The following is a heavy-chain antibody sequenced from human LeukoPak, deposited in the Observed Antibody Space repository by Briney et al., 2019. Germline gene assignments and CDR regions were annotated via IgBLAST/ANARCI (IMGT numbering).Heavy chain of an antibody. D-gene: IGHD3-3*01. V-gene: IGHV3-30*18. J-gene: IGHJ4*02. CDR3: AKDSTGITIFGVVITYFDY. CDR2: ISYDGSNK. Sequence: GGSLRLSCAASGFTFSSYWMSWVRQAPGKGLEWVAVISYDGSNKYYADSVKGRFTISRDNSKNTLYLQMNSLRAEDTAVYYCAKDSTGITIFGVVITYFDYWGQGTLVTVSS. CDR1: GFTFSSYW.